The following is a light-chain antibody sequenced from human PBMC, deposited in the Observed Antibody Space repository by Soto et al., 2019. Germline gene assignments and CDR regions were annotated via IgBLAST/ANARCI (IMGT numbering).Light chain of an antibody. CDR3: VTWDRGLTTVV. CDR1: SLKTGSNS. V-gene: IGLV1-51*01. J-gene: IGLJ2*01. CDR2: DNN. Sequence: HSVLTQPPSLSAAPGQKVTISCSGGSLKTGSNSVSWYQHLPGTAPKLLIYDNNVRPSGVPDRFSGSKSGTSATLGITGLQTGDEADYYCVTWDRGLTTVVFGGGTKVTVL.